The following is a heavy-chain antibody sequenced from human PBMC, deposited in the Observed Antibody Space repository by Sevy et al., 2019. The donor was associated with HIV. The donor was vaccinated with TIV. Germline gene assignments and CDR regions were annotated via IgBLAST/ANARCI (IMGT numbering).Heavy chain of an antibody. V-gene: IGHV3-9*01. J-gene: IGHJ4*02. Sequence: GGSLRLSCAASGFTFDDYAMHWVRQAPGKGLEWVSGISWNSGSIGYADSVKGRFTISRDNAKNSLYLQMNSLRTEDTALYYCAKGPLFSLPDSSGPFDYWGQGTLVTVSS. CDR3: AKGPLFSLPDSSGPFDY. CDR1: GFTFDDYA. CDR2: ISWNSGSI. D-gene: IGHD3-22*01.